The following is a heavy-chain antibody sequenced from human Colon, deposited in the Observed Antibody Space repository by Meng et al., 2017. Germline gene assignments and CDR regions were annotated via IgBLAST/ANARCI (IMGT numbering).Heavy chain of an antibody. Sequence: QGQLQQWGAGLLKPSWSLSPTCAVYGGSFSGYYWSWIRQPPGKGLEWIGEINHSGSTNYNPSLKSRVTISVDTSKNQFSLKLSSVTAADTAVYYCARGRYSGYLPWGQGTLVTVSS. D-gene: IGHD5-12*01. CDR1: GGSFSGYY. J-gene: IGHJ5*02. CDR3: ARGRYSGYLP. CDR2: INHSGST. V-gene: IGHV4-34*01.